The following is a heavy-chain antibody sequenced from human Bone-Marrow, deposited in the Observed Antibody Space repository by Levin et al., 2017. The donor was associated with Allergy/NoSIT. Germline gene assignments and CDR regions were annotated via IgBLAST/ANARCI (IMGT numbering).Heavy chain of an antibody. CDR3: ARHGMGFCSGSSCYGHFAADV. CDR1: GGSIYTNNYY. J-gene: IGHJ6*02. D-gene: IGHD2-15*01. Sequence: PGGSLRLSCTVSGGSIYTNNYYWGWIRQPPGEALEWIGGVHYSGITYYNPSLKSRVTMSVDTSKNQFSLKVPSVTAADTAVYHCARHGMGFCSGSSCYGHFAADVWGQGTTVTVSS. CDR2: VHYSGIT. V-gene: IGHV4-39*01.